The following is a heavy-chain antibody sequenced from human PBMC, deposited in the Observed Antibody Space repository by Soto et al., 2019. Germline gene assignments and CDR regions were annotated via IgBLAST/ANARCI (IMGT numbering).Heavy chain of an antibody. CDR1: GYTFTSYG. D-gene: IGHD3-3*01. Sequence: APVKVSCKASGYTFTSYGISRLRQAPGQGLECMGWISAYNGNTNYAQKLQGRVTMTTDTSTSTAYMELRSLRSDDTAVYYCARAREPDYDFWSGYYSGYYYSYMDVWGKGTTVTVSS. CDR2: ISAYNGNT. CDR3: ARAREPDYDFWSGYYSGYYYSYMDV. V-gene: IGHV1-18*01. J-gene: IGHJ6*03.